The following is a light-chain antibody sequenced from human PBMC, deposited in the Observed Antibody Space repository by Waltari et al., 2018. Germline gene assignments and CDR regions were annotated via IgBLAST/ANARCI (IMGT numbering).Light chain of an antibody. CDR2: AAS. J-gene: IGKJ1*01. V-gene: IGKV3-20*01. CDR1: QTISGSR. CDR3: QQYANSPET. Sequence: EIVLTQSPDILSLSTGERATLSCRASQTISGSRLAWYQQKPGQAPRLLIYAASSRATGIPDRFSGSGSGTDFTLTISRLEPEDFAVFYCQQYANSPETFGQGTKVEIK.